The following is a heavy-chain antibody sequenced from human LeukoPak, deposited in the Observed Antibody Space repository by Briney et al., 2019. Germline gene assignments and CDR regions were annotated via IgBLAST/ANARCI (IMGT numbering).Heavy chain of an antibody. Sequence: SETLSLTCTVSGGSISSSSYYWGWIRQPPGKGLEWIGSIYYSGSTYYNPSLKSRVTISVDTSKNQFSLKLSSVTAADTAVYYCARQGTMVRGVIIPFDYWGQGTLVTVSS. V-gene: IGHV4-39*01. CDR2: IYYSGST. D-gene: IGHD3-10*01. CDR3: ARQGTMVRGVIIPFDY. J-gene: IGHJ4*02. CDR1: GGSISSSSYY.